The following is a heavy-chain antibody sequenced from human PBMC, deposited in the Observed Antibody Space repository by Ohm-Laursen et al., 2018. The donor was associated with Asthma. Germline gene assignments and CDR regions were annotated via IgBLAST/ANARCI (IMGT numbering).Heavy chain of an antibody. V-gene: IGHV3-23*01. CDR3: AKDLIPYSRSSNGDH. CDR2: ISGSGGST. CDR1: GFIFSSYA. J-gene: IGHJ4*02. D-gene: IGHD6-6*01. Sequence: SLRLSCAASGFIFSSYAMSWVRQAPGKGLEWVSAISGSGGSTYYADSVKGRFTISRDNSKNMLYLQMNSLRAEDTAVYHCAKDLIPYSRSSNGDHWGQGTLVTVSS.